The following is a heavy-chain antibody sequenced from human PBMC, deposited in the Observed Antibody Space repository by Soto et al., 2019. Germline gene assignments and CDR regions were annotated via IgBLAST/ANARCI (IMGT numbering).Heavy chain of an antibody. CDR2: IPNDGSRT. CDR1: GLTFSYYW. Sequence: EEHLVESGGGLVKSGGSLRLSCAASGLTFSYYWMHWVRQAPGKGLLWVSHIPNDGSRTTYADSVKGRFTISRDNAKNTLYIQMSGLRVEDTGVYFCARGQRGGFDPWGQGTMVTISS. V-gene: IGHV3-74*01. CDR3: ARGQRGGFDP. D-gene: IGHD2-15*01. J-gene: IGHJ3*01.